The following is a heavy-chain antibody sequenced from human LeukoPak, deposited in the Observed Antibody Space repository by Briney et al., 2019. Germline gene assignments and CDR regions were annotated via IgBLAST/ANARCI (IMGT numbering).Heavy chain of an antibody. CDR3: AKGLGYCSGGSCYPDY. CDR2: ISWNRGSI. Sequence: GRSLRLSCAASGFTFDDYAMHWVRQAPGKGLEWVSGISWNRGSIGYADSVRGRFTISRDNAKNSLYLQMNSLRAEDTALYYCAKGLGYCSGGSCYPDYWGQGTLVTVSS. V-gene: IGHV3-9*01. CDR1: GFTFDDYA. J-gene: IGHJ4*02. D-gene: IGHD2-15*01.